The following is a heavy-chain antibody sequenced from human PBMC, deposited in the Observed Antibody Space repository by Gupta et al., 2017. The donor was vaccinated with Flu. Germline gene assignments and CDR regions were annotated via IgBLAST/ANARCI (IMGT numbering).Heavy chain of an antibody. V-gene: IGHV3-74*01. CDR2: INSDGSST. Sequence: APGKGLLWVSRINSDGSSTSYADSVKGRFTFSRDNAKNTLYLQMNSLRAEDTAVYYCARAPRRFLEWSPFDPWGQGTLVTVSS. D-gene: IGHD3-3*01. CDR3: ARAPRRFLEWSPFDP. J-gene: IGHJ5*02.